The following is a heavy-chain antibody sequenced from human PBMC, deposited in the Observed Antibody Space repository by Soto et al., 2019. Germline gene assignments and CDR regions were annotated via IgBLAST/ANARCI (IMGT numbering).Heavy chain of an antibody. V-gene: IGHV1-24*01. CDR1: GYTVTELS. CDR3: ATVVRYFDWRDAFDI. Sequence: ASVKVSCKVSGYTVTELSMHWVRQAPGKGLEWMGGFDPEDGETIYAQKFQGRVTMTEDTSTDTAYMELSSLRSEDTAVYYCATVVRYFDWRDAFDIWGQGTMVT. CDR2: FDPEDGET. J-gene: IGHJ3*02. D-gene: IGHD3-9*01.